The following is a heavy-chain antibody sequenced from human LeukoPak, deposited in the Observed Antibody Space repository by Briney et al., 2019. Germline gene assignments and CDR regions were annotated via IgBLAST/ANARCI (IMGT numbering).Heavy chain of an antibody. Sequence: SETLSLTCAVYGGSFSGYYWSWIRQPPGKGLEWIGEINHSGSTNYNPSLKSRVTISVDTSKNQFSLKLSSVTAADTAVYYCAREENSNPYYYGMDVWGQGTTVTVFS. CDR2: INHSGST. V-gene: IGHV4-34*01. CDR1: GGSFSGYY. D-gene: IGHD4-11*01. CDR3: AREENSNPYYYGMDV. J-gene: IGHJ6*02.